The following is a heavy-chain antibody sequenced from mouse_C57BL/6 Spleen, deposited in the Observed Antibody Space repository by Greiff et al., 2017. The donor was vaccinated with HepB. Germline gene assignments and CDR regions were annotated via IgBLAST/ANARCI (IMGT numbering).Heavy chain of an antibody. CDR2: IYPGNSDT. CDR3: TNYYGSSYRYFDV. V-gene: IGHV1-5*01. J-gene: IGHJ1*03. D-gene: IGHD1-1*01. CDR1: GYTFTSYW. Sequence: VHVKQSGTVLARPGASVKMSCKTSGYTFTSYWMHWVKQRPGQGLEWIGAIYPGNSDTSYNQKFKGKAKLTAVTSASTAYMELSSLTNEDSAVYYCTNYYGSSYRYFDVWGTGTTVTVSS.